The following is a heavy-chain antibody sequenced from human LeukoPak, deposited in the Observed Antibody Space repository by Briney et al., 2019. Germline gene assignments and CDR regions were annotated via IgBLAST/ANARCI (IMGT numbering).Heavy chain of an antibody. CDR1: GYSFTGYW. J-gene: IGHJ4*02. Sequence: GESLKISCXGSGYSFTGYWIGWVRQMPGKGLEWMGIIYPGDSDTRYSPSFQGQVTISADKSISTAYLQWGSLKASDTAMYYCARHGRRDGYNLIDYWGQGTLVTVSS. V-gene: IGHV5-51*01. CDR3: ARHGRRDGYNLIDY. CDR2: IYPGDSDT. D-gene: IGHD5-24*01.